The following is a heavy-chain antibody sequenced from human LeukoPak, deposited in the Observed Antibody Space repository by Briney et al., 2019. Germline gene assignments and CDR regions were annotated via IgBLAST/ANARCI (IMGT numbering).Heavy chain of an antibody. V-gene: IGHV3-30*19. CDR1: GFTSSIHG. CDR2: ISYDGSNK. D-gene: IGHD2-2*01. CDR3: ARDHFVVVVPAAHYYYYYGMDV. J-gene: IGHJ6*02. Sequence: GKSLRLSCAASGFTSSIHGMHWVRQAPGKGLEWVAVISYDGSNKYYADSVKGRFTISRDNSKNTLYLQMNSLRAEDTAVYYCARDHFVVVVPAAHYYYYYGMDVWGQGTTVTVSS.